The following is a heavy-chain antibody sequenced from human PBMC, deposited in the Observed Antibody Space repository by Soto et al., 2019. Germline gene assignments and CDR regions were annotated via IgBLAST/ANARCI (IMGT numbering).Heavy chain of an antibody. CDR1: GFTFSSYA. Sequence: PGGSLSLSCAASGFTFSSYAMSWVRQAPGKGLEWVSAISGSGGSTYYADFVKGRFTISRDNSKNTLYLQMNSLRAEDTAVYYCAKKRFNYDFWSGYGSYMDVWGKGTTVTVSS. J-gene: IGHJ6*03. CDR3: AKKRFNYDFWSGYGSYMDV. V-gene: IGHV3-23*01. CDR2: ISGSGGST. D-gene: IGHD3-3*01.